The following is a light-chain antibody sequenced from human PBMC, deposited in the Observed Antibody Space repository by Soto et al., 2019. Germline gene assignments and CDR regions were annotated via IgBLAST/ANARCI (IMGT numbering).Light chain of an antibody. V-gene: IGLV2-14*01. J-gene: IGLJ1*01. CDR1: STDVGGYNY. CDR2: EVS. Sequence: QSVLTQPASVSGSRGQSSTLSCTGTSTDVGGYNYVSWYQQHPGKAPKLMIYEVSNRPSGVSNRFSGSKSGNTASLSISGLQAEDEADYYCTSYTSRSTLVFGTGTKVTVL. CDR3: TSYTSRSTLV.